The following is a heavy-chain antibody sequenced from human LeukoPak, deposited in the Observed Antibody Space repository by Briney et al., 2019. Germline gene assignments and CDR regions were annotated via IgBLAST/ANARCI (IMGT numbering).Heavy chain of an antibody. J-gene: IGHJ4*02. Sequence: SVKVSCKASGGTFSSYANSWVRQAPGQGLEWMGGIIPIFGTANYAQKFQGRVTITADESTSTAYMELSSLRSEDTAVYYCARLTSIVVVGPSGYYFDYWGQGTLVTVSS. CDR1: GGTFSSYA. V-gene: IGHV1-69*13. CDR2: IIPIFGTA. D-gene: IGHD2-15*01. CDR3: ARLTSIVVVGPSGYYFDY.